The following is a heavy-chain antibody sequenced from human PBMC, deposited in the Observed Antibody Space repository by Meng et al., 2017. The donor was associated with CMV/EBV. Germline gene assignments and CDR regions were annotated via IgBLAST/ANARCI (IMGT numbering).Heavy chain of an antibody. CDR2: ISSSSSTI. Sequence: GESLKISCAASGFTFSSYSMNWVRQAPGKGLEWVSYISSSSSTIYYADSVKGRFTISRDNDKNSLYLQMNSLRAEDTAVYYCARVKSAYDFWSGYYLDYWGQGTLVTVSS. CDR3: ARVKSAYDFWSGYYLDY. V-gene: IGHV3-48*04. CDR1: GFTFSSYS. D-gene: IGHD3-3*01. J-gene: IGHJ4*02.